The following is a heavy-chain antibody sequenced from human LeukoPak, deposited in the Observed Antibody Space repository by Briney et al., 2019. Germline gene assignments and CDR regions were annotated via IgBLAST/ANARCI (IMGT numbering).Heavy chain of an antibody. J-gene: IGHJ4*02. CDR1: GGSISSSSYY. D-gene: IGHD4-23*01. CDR3: ASEASVVTRLISY. V-gene: IGHV4-39*01. Sequence: KPSETLSLTCTVSGGSISSSSYYWGWIRQPPGKGLEWIGSIYYSGSTYYNPSLKSRVTISVDTSKNQFSLKLSSVTAADTAVYYCASEASVVTRLISYWGQGTLVTVSS. CDR2: IYYSGST.